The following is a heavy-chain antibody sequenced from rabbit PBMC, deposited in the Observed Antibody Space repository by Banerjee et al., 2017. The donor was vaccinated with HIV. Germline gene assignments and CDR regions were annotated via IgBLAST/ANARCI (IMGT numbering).Heavy chain of an antibody. CDR3: ARGGYGGTYYYNL. CDR1: GFSFSSSYY. D-gene: IGHD8-1*01. CDR2: IHTSSGST. Sequence: QSLEESGGDLVKPGASLTLTCTASGFSFSSSYYMCWVRQAPGKGLELIACIHTSSGSTYYANWAKGRFTISKTSSTTVDLKMTSLTAADTATYFCARGGYGGTYYYNLWGPGTLVTVS. J-gene: IGHJ4*01. V-gene: IGHV1S40*01.